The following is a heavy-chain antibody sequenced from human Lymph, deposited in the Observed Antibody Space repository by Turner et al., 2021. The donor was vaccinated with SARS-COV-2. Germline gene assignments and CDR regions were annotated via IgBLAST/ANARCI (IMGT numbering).Heavy chain of an antibody. CDR3: AKGVRGVIIPEAFDI. Sequence: EGQQLEYGGGLVQPGRSLRLSCAPSGFTVSSYAMSWVRQAPGKGLDCVSSMSVSGGSTYYADSVKCRFNISSDNSKSMLYLQMNSLRAEDTAVYYCAKGVRGVIIPEAFDIWGQGTMVTISS. D-gene: IGHD3-10*01. J-gene: IGHJ3*02. CDR2: MSVSGGST. CDR1: GFTVSSYA. V-gene: IGHV3-23*01.